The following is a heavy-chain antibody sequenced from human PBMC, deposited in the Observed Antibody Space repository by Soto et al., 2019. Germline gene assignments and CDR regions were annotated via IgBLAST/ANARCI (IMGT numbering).Heavy chain of an antibody. CDR2: IVPMFGTP. Sequence: QVQLVQSGAEVKKPGSSVKVSCKASGGAFSNFAINWVRQAPGQGLEWMGGIVPMFGTPNYAQKFQGRVTITADDPTSTAYMELSSLRSEDTAVYYCARARTTNENWYNFMSRGYHALDVWGQGTTVTVSS. V-gene: IGHV1-69*01. J-gene: IGHJ6*02. D-gene: IGHD1-1*01. CDR1: GGAFSNFA. CDR3: ARARTTNENWYNFMSRGYHALDV.